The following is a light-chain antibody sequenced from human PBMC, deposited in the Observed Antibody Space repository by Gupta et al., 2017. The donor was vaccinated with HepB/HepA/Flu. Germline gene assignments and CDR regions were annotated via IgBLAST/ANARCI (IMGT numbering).Light chain of an antibody. V-gene: IGLV2-14*03. Sequence: QSALTQPASVSGSPGQSITISCSGTSSDVGGSNSVSWYQHHPGKGPRCRRYDVSNRPSGVSNRFSASKSGTTDSLTISGLQAEDEADYYCCSYGSSCTDVFGTGTKLTV. CDR2: DVS. CDR1: SSDVGGSNS. J-gene: IGLJ1*01. CDR3: CSYGSSCTDV.